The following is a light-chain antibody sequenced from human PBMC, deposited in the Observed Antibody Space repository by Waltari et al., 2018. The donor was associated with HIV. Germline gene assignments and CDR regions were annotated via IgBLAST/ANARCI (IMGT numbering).Light chain of an antibody. Sequence: QSALTQPASVSGSPGQSITISCTGTSSDVGGYNLVSWYQQHPGKAPKLMIYEVSKRPSGVSNRFSGSKSSNTASLTISGLQAEDEAEYYCCAYAGSTTYVIFGGGTKLTVL. CDR3: CAYAGSTTYVI. CDR2: EVS. V-gene: IGLV2-23*02. CDR1: SSDVGGYNL. J-gene: IGLJ2*01.